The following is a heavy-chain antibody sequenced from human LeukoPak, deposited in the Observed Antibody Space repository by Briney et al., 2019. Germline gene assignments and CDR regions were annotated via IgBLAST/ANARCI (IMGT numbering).Heavy chain of an antibody. D-gene: IGHD3-10*01. CDR1: CATINTYY. V-gene: IGHV4-59*01. CDR3: ARVLRPMASQYYFDY. Sequence: SETLSLTCTVSCATINTYYWSWIRQPPGKGLEWIGYIYYSGTTSYNPSLKTRVTISIDTSKNQFSLKLSSVTAADTAVYYCARVLRPMASQYYFDYWGQGTLVTVSS. CDR2: IYYSGTT. J-gene: IGHJ4*02.